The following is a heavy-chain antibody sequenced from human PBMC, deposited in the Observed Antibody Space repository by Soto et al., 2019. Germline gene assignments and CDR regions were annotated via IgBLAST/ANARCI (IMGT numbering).Heavy chain of an antibody. CDR1: GFTFTDHT. CDR3: ARDYYYDSSGKDY. D-gene: IGHD3-22*01. CDR2: ISSSSRYI. Sequence: GSLRLSCXASGFTFTDHTINWVRQAPGKGLEWVSSISSSSRYIYYADSVKGRFTISGDNTKNSVYLQMSSLRAEDTALYYCARDYYYDSSGKDYWGQGTLVTVSS. J-gene: IGHJ4*02. V-gene: IGHV3-21*01.